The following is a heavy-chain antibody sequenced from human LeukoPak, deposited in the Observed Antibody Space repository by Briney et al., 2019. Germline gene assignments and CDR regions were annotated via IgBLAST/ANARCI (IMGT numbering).Heavy chain of an antibody. D-gene: IGHD3-22*01. V-gene: IGHV4-59*08. CDR2: IYYSGST. Sequence: PSETLSLTCTVSGGSISSYYWSWIRQPPGKGLEWIGYIYYSGSTNYNPSLKSRVTISVDTSKNQFSLKLSSVTAADTAVYFCARLANPYYYDSSGYPALDIWGQGTMVTVSS. CDR3: ARLANPYYYDSSGYPALDI. J-gene: IGHJ3*02. CDR1: GGSISSYY.